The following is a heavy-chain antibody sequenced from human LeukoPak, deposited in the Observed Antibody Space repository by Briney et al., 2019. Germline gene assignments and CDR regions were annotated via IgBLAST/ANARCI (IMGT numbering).Heavy chain of an antibody. CDR3: ARGSSGWYHPNYFDY. CDR2: IIPISGTA. Sequence: SVKVSCKASGGTFSSYAISWVRQAPGQGLEWMGGIIPISGTANYAQKFQGRVTITADESTSTAYMELSSLRSEDTAVYYCARGSSGWYHPNYFDYWGQGTLVTVSS. CDR1: GGTFSSYA. J-gene: IGHJ4*02. D-gene: IGHD6-19*01. V-gene: IGHV1-69*13.